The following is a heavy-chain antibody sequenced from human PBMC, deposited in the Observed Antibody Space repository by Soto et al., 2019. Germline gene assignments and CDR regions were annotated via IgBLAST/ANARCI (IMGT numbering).Heavy chain of an antibody. D-gene: IGHD4-17*01. J-gene: IGHJ5*02. CDR1: GFTFSSYS. CDR3: ARSLVTTSQRYGFDP. CDR2: ISSSSSYI. Sequence: GGSLRLSCAASGFTFSSYSMNWVRQAPGKGLGWVSSISSSSSYIYYADSVKGRFTISRDNAKNSLYLQMNSLRAEDTAVYYCARSLVTTSQRYGFDPWGQGTLVTVSS. V-gene: IGHV3-21*01.